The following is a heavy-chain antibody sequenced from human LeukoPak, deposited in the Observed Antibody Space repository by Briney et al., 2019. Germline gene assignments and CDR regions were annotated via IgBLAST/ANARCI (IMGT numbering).Heavy chain of an antibody. Sequence: GGSLRLSCAASGFTVSSNYMSWVRQAPGKGLEWVSVIYSGGSTYYADSVKGRFTISRDNSKNTLYLQMNSLRAEDTAVYYCARVKPYPTVTTLGWFDPWGQGTLVTVSS. D-gene: IGHD4-17*01. V-gene: IGHV3-66*01. CDR3: ARVKPYPTVTTLGWFDP. CDR1: GFTVSSNY. CDR2: IYSGGST. J-gene: IGHJ5*02.